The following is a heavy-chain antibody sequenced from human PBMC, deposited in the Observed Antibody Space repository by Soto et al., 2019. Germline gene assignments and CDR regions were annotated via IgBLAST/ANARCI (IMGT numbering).Heavy chain of an antibody. CDR3: ARASVLYCSGGSCRGEGYYYMDV. D-gene: IGHD2-15*01. CDR2: ISAYNGNT. V-gene: IGHV1-18*01. CDR1: GYTFTSYG. J-gene: IGHJ6*03. Sequence: ASVKVSCKASGYTFTSYGISWVRQAPGQGLEWMGWISAYNGNTNYAQKLQGRVTMTTDTSTSTAYMELRSLGSDDTAVYYCARASVLYCSGGSCRGEGYYYMDVWGKGTTVTVSS.